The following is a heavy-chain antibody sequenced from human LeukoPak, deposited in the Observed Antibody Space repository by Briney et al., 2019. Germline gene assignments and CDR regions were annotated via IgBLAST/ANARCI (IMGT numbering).Heavy chain of an antibody. CDR1: GFTFSSYW. J-gene: IGHJ6*02. Sequence: GGSLRLSCATSGFTFSSYWMHWVRQAPGKGLLWVSRINRDGSIANYADSVKGRFTISRDNTKNTLYLQMNSLRAEDTAVYYCARNEYSSFGSGQMDVWGQGTTVTVSS. D-gene: IGHD5-18*01. CDR3: ARNEYSSFGSGQMDV. V-gene: IGHV3-74*01. CDR2: INRDGSIA.